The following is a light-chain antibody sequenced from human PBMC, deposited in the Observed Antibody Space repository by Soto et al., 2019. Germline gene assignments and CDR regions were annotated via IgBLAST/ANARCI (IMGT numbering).Light chain of an antibody. Sequence: QSALTQPASVSGSPGQSIAISCTGTSSDVGGYSYVSWYQQQPGKAPQLVISDVSNRPSGVSDRFSGSKAGNTASLTISGLQTEDEADYYCASYTTSSTYVVGTGTKLTVL. J-gene: IGLJ1*01. CDR2: DVS. V-gene: IGLV2-14*01. CDR1: SSDVGGYSY. CDR3: ASYTTSSTYV.